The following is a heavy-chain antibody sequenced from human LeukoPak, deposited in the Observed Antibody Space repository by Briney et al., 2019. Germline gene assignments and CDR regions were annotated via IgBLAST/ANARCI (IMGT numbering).Heavy chain of an antibody. Sequence: GGSLRLSCEASGFTFRTYAMNWVRQAPGKGLEWVSVISGSGGTTYYADSVKGRFTISRDSSKNTLYLQMNSLRAEDTAVYYCAKVSGGGLYYDGMDVWGQGTTVTVSS. V-gene: IGHV3-23*01. CDR3: AKVSGGGLYYDGMDV. D-gene: IGHD1-14*01. CDR2: ISGSGGTT. CDR1: GFTFRTYA. J-gene: IGHJ6*02.